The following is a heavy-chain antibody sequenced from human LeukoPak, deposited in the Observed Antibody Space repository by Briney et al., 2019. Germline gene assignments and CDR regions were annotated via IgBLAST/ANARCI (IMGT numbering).Heavy chain of an antibody. J-gene: IGHJ6*02. CDR3: AKELVEAVAGSYYYYYGMDV. CDR1: GFTFSSYG. V-gene: IGHV3-30*18. CDR2: ISYDGSNK. Sequence: PGGSLRLSCAASGFTFSSYGMHWVRQAPGKGLEWVAVISYDGSNKYYADSVKGRFTISRDNSKNTLYLQMNSLRAEDTAVYYCAKELVEAVAGSYYYYYGMDVWGQGTTVTVSS. D-gene: IGHD6-19*01.